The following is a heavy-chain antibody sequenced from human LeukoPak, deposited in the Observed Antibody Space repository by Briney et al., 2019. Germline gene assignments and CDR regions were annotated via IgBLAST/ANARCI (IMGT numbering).Heavy chain of an antibody. Sequence: GRSLRLSCAAAGFIFCDYGMHWVRQAPGKGLEWVSGISWNSDTIGYADSVKGRFTISRDTAKNSLYLQMNSLRPEDTALYYCAKVGGLGSFYRSPYFAYWGQGTLVTVSS. CDR3: AKVGGLGSFYRSPYFAY. CDR1: GFIFCDYG. CDR2: ISWNSDTI. J-gene: IGHJ4*02. V-gene: IGHV3-9*01. D-gene: IGHD3-10*01.